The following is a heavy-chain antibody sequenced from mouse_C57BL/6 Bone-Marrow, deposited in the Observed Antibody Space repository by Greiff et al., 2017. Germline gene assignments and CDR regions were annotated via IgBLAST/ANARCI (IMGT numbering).Heavy chain of an antibody. D-gene: IGHD1-1*01. V-gene: IGHV5-4*01. Sequence: VQLKEPGGGLVKPGGSLKLSCAASGFTFSSYAMSWVRQTPEKRLEWVATISDGGCYTLHPDNVKGRFTISRDNAKNNLYLQMSDLKSEDTAMYDCARDGPFYYGSSPCADWGQGTQVTVAA. J-gene: IGHJ3*01. CDR1: GFTFSSYA. CDR3: ARDGPFYYGSSPCAD. CDR2: ISDGGCYT.